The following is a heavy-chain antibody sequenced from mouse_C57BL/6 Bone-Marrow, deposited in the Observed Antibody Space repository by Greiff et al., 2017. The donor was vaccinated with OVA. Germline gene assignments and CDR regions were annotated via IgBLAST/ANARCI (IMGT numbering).Heavy chain of an antibody. V-gene: IGHV1-54*01. CDR2: INPGSGGT. D-gene: IGHD2-1*01. Sequence: QVQLQQSGAELVRPGTSVKVSCKASGYAFTNYLIEWVKQRPGQGLEWIGVINPGSGGTNYNEKFKGKATLTADKSSSTAYMQLSSLTSEDSAVDFCARVSGNWFAYWGQGTLVTVSA. CDR1: GYAFTNYL. CDR3: ARVSGNWFAY. J-gene: IGHJ3*01.